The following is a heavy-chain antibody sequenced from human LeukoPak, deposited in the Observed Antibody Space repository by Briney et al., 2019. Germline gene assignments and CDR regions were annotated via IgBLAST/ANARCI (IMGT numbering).Heavy chain of an antibody. D-gene: IGHD3-22*01. CDR2: INPNSGGT. CDR1: GYTFTGYY. J-gene: IGHJ6*02. V-gene: IGHV1-2*02. CDR3: ARDSSGGSDISGYYRLLDYYYYGMDV. Sequence: ASVKVSCKASGYTFTGYYMHWVRQAPGQGLEWMGWINPNSGGTNYAQKFQGRVTMTRDTSISTAYMELSRLRSDDTAVHYCARDSSGGSDISGYYRLLDYYYYGMDVWGQGTTVTVSS.